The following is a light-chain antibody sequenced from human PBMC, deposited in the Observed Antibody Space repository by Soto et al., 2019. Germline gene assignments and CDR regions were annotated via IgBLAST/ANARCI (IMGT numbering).Light chain of an antibody. V-gene: IGKV2-30*02. CDR3: VQSTHWHPWT. CDR2: LVS. J-gene: IGKJ1*01. CDR1: QSLVHSDGNTY. Sequence: DVVLTQSPLSLPVTLGQPASISCRSGQSLVHSDGNTYLNWFLQTPAQSPRRLIYLVSNRSSGVPDRCSGSGSGTDVTLKIIRVEAEDVGVYYCVQSTHWHPWTFGQGTKVEIK.